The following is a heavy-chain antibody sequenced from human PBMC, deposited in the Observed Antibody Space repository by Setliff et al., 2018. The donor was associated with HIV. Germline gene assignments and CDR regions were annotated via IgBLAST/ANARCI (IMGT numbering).Heavy chain of an antibody. J-gene: IGHJ4*02. CDR3: ARLRGLNLEPFDY. CDR2: VYYSGST. CDR1: GGSTEFSSYY. D-gene: IGHD1-1*01. Sequence: SETLSLTCSVSGGSTEFSSYYWGWIRQPPGKGLEWIGSVYYSGSTYYNPSLKSRLTISVDTSTNKFSLKLSSVTAADTAVYYCARLRGLNLEPFDYWGQGTLVTVS. V-gene: IGHV4-39*01.